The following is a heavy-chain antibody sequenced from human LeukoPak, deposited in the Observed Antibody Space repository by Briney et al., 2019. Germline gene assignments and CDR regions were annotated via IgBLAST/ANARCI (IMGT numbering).Heavy chain of an antibody. CDR1: GFTFTDRY. Sequence: GASVKVSCKASGFTFTDRYLHWVRQVPGQGLEWMGWINGKSGATFYAQKFQDRITVTRDASISTMYLELNRLTSDDTAVYYCVRDFDWGPDYWGQGTLVAVSS. CDR2: INGKSGAT. D-gene: IGHD3-9*01. V-gene: IGHV1-2*02. J-gene: IGHJ4*02. CDR3: VRDFDWGPDY.